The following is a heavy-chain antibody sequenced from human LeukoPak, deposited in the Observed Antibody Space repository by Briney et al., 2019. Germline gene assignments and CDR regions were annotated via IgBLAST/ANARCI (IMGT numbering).Heavy chain of an antibody. Sequence: PGGSLRLSCAASGFNFGSYEMNRVRQAPGKGLEWVSYISSSGSTIYYADSVKGRFTISRDNAKNSLYLQMNSLRAEDTAVYYCARTYYYDSSGYYYHQPIIFDYWGQGTLVTVSS. D-gene: IGHD3-22*01. CDR3: ARTYYYDSSGYYYHQPIIFDY. J-gene: IGHJ4*02. CDR2: ISSSGSTI. CDR1: GFNFGSYE. V-gene: IGHV3-48*03.